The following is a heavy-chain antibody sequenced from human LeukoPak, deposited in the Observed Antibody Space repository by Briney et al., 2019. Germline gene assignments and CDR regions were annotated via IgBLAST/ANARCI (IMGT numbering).Heavy chain of an antibody. Sequence: SETLSLTCAVYGESFSNYYWNWIRQPPGNGLEWIGTVLQSGSTYYNPSLKGRVTMSVDTSKNQFSLRLSSVTAADTALYYCARRRDNNYYFDMDVWGQGTTVTVSS. CDR2: VLQSGST. V-gene: IGHV4-34*12. CDR3: ARRRDNNYYFDMDV. CDR1: GESFSNYY. J-gene: IGHJ6*02. D-gene: IGHD5-24*01.